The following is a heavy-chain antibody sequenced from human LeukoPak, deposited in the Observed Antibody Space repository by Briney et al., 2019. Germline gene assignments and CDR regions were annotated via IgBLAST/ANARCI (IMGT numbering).Heavy chain of an antibody. CDR3: AKVAKYYYGSETYYFFEH. Sequence: PGGSLRLSCAASGFTFDDYGMSWVRQAPGKGLEWVSGISWSGGNTGYADSVKGRFTISRDNAKNSLYLQMNSLRVEDTAVYYCAKVAKYYYGSETYYFFEHWGQGTPVTASS. CDR2: ISWSGGNT. CDR1: GFTFDDYG. V-gene: IGHV3-20*04. D-gene: IGHD3-10*01. J-gene: IGHJ4*02.